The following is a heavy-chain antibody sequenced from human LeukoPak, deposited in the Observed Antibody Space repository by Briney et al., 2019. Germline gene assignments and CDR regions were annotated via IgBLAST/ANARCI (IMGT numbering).Heavy chain of an antibody. CDR2: IYYSGST. J-gene: IGHJ5*02. V-gene: IGHV4-39*07. CDR3: ARGYDSSGYYPNWFDP. CDR1: GGSISSSSYY. Sequence: SETLSLTCTVSGGSISSSSYYWGWIRQPPGKGLEWIGSIYYSGSTYYNPSLKSRVTISVDTSKNQFSLKLSSVTAADTAVYYCARGYDSSGYYPNWFDPWGQGTLVTVSS. D-gene: IGHD3-22*01.